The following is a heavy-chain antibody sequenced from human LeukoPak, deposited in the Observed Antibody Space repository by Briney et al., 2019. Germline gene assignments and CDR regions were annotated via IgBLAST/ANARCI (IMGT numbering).Heavy chain of an antibody. CDR1: GGSISSDY. CDR3: ARVVGATGSSDY. Sequence: SETLSLTCTVSGGSISSDYWRWLRQPPGKGLEWVGYIYYIGSTNYNPSLKSRITISADTSKSHFSLKLSSVTAADTAVYYCARVVGATGSSDYWGQGTLVTVSS. J-gene: IGHJ4*02. D-gene: IGHD1-26*01. V-gene: IGHV4-59*01. CDR2: IYYIGST.